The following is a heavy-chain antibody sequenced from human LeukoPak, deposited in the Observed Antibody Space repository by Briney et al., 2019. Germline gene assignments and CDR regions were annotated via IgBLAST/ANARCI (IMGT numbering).Heavy chain of an antibody. V-gene: IGHV1-69*04. Sequence: SVTVSCTAPEGTFSSYALSWVRQAPGQGLEWMGRIIPVLSLTNYEEKFRDRLTIIADKATSTAYMELTNLTSADTAVYFCARGSGSGNYALGRWGQGTLVTVSS. CDR1: EGTFSSYA. CDR3: ARGSGSGNYALGR. CDR2: IIPVLSLT. J-gene: IGHJ4*02. D-gene: IGHD3-10*01.